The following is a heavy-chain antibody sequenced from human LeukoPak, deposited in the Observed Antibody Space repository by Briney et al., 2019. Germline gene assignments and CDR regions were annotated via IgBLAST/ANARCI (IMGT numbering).Heavy chain of an antibody. V-gene: IGHV3-20*04. Sequence: GGSLRLSCAASGFTFDDYGMSWVRQAPGKGLEWVSGINWNGGSTGYADSVKGRFTISSDNAKNSLYLQMNSLRAEDTALYYCARDRGYGDTDYFDYWGQGTLVTVSS. D-gene: IGHD4-17*01. CDR3: ARDRGYGDTDYFDY. CDR1: GFTFDDYG. J-gene: IGHJ4*02. CDR2: INWNGGST.